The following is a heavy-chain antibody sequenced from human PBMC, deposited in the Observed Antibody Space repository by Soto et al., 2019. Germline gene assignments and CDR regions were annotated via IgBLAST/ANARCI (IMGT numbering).Heavy chain of an antibody. V-gene: IGHV3-33*01. CDR3: AREYDILTGYNDY. CDR1: GFTFTTYG. D-gene: IGHD3-9*01. CDR2: IWSDGSNK. J-gene: IGHJ4*02. Sequence: QVQLVESGGGVVQPGRSLRLSCAAYGFTFTTYGMHWVRQAPGKGLEWVAVIWSDGSNKYYADSVKGRFTISRDNSKNTLYLQMNSLRAEDTAVYYCAREYDILTGYNDYWGQGTLVTVSS.